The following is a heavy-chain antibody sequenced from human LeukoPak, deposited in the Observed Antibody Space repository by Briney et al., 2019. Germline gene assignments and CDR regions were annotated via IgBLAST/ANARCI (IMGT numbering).Heavy chain of an antibody. CDR2: INPSGGST. D-gene: IGHD3-16*01. CDR1: GYTFTSYD. J-gene: IGHJ4*02. Sequence: ASVKVSCKASGYTFTSYDINWVRQATGQGLEWMGIINPSGGSTSYAQKFQGRVTMTRDPSTSTVYMELSSLRSEDTAVYYCARDRLGDTAQYYFDYRGQGTLVTVSS. V-gene: IGHV1-46*03. CDR3: ARDRLGDTAQYYFDY.